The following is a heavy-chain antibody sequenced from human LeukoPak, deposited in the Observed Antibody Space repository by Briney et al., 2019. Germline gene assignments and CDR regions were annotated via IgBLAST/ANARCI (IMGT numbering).Heavy chain of an antibody. CDR1: GHTFTSYG. J-gene: IGHJ4*02. D-gene: IGHD6-19*01. CDR2: ISAYNGNT. CDR3: ARISGWYVGLYYFDY. Sequence: ASVKVSCKASGHTFTSYGISWVRQAPGQGLEWMGWISAYNGNTNYAQKLQGRVTMTTDTSTSTAYMELRSLRSDDTAVYYCARISGWYVGLYYFDYWGQGTLVTVSS. V-gene: IGHV1-18*01.